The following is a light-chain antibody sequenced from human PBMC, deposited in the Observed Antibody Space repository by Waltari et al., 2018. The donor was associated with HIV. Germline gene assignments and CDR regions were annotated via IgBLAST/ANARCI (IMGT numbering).Light chain of an antibody. Sequence: DIEMTQSPSSLSASVSDRVSITCRASQSISTYLNWFQQKPGKAPKLLIFAASTLQYGVPSRFSGTGSGTDFTLTISSLQREDFATYYCQQSLNAPLTFGQGTRLEI. V-gene: IGKV1-39*01. CDR3: QQSLNAPLT. CDR1: QSISTY. CDR2: AAS. J-gene: IGKJ2*01.